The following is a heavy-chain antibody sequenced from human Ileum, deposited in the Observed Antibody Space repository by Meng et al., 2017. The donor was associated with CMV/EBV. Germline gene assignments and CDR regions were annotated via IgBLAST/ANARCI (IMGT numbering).Heavy chain of an antibody. Sequence: QVQMKYTGLGVVKHSLSLPLPWSISGDSSCSIGAIWNWIRQSPSRGLEWLGKTYYRSKWYNDYAQSVKSRITVKPDTSKNQFSLKLNSVTPEDTAVYYCARENGYEWYFDFWGRGTLVTVSS. CDR1: GDSSCSIGAI. J-gene: IGHJ2*01. CDR3: ARENGYEWYFDF. CDR2: TYYRSKWYN. D-gene: IGHD6-13*01. V-gene: IGHV6-1*02.